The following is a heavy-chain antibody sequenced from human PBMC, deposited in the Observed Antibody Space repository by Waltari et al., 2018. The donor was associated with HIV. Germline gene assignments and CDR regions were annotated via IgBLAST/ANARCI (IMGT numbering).Heavy chain of an antibody. D-gene: IGHD1-7*01. V-gene: IGHV3-33*01. CDR2: IWSDARNE. CDR3: ARDKGTRYLDQ. Sequence: QVELVESGGGVVQPGRSLRLSCAASGIPFSSSGMHWVRQAPGKGRDGVGMIWSDARNEYYADYVKGRFTISRDNSKNTVYLQMNSLRAEDTAVYYCARDKGTRYLDQWGQGTLVTVSS. CDR1: GIPFSSSG. J-gene: IGHJ5*02.